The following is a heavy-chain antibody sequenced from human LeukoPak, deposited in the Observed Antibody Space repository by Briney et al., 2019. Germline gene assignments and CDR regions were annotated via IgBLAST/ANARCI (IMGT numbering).Heavy chain of an antibody. D-gene: IGHD3-10*01. CDR3: TTDKSNYGSGKGNDY. CDR2: IKSETDGGTT. Sequence: PGGSLRLSCAASGFTFTNAWMSWVRQAPGKGLEWVGRIKSETDGGTTDYAAPVKGRFTVSRDDSKNTLYLQMNSLKIEDTAVYYCTTDKSNYGSGKGNDYWGQGTLVTVSS. V-gene: IGHV3-15*01. CDR1: GFTFTNAW. J-gene: IGHJ4*02.